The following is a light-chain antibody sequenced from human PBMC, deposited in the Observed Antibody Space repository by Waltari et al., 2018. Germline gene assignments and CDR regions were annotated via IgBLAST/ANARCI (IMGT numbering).Light chain of an antibody. Sequence: QVVLTQSPSAAASLGASVKLPCTLSSGHSSYAIAWHQQQPEKGPRYLMNLNSDGSHSKGDGIPDRFSGSSSGAERYLTISSLQSEDEADYYCQTWGTGIRVFGGGTKLTVL. CDR2: LNSDGSH. CDR3: QTWGTGIRV. CDR1: SGHSSYA. J-gene: IGLJ3*02. V-gene: IGLV4-69*01.